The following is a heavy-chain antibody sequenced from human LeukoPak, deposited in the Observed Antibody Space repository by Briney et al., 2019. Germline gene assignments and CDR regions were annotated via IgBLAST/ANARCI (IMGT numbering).Heavy chain of an antibody. Sequence: ASVKVSCKVSGYTLTELSMHWVRQAPGKGLERMGGFDPEDGETIYAQKFQGRVTMTEDTSTDTAYMELSSLRSEDTAVYYCARVNIVVVPAAMQHYYYGMDVWGQGTTVTVSS. D-gene: IGHD2-2*01. CDR2: FDPEDGET. V-gene: IGHV1-24*01. CDR3: ARVNIVVVPAAMQHYYYGMDV. CDR1: GYTLTELS. J-gene: IGHJ6*02.